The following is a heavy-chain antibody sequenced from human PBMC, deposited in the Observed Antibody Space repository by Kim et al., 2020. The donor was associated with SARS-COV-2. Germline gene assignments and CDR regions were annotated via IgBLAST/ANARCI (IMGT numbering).Heavy chain of an antibody. D-gene: IGHD3-22*01. J-gene: IGHJ4*02. Sequence: PSLKRRVTISLDTTKNQCSLKLSSVTAADTAVYYCATPRGDYYDSRAFDYWGQGTLVTVSS. CDR3: ATPRGDYYDSRAFDY. V-gene: IGHV4-34*01.